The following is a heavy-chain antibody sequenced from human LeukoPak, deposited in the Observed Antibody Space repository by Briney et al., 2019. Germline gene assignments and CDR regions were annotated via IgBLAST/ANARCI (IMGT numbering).Heavy chain of an antibody. D-gene: IGHD6-13*01. CDR2: CSGSGCST. CDR1: GFTFSSYA. Sequence: PGGSLRLSCAASGFTFSSYAMSGVRDAPGKGLEWGSACSGSGCSTFCADAVEGRFTIRRDISKNTLYLQMNSLRAEDTAVYYCAKEIGAAGTGYWGQGTLVSVSS. CDR3: AKEIGAAGTGY. J-gene: IGHJ4*02. V-gene: IGHV3-23*01.